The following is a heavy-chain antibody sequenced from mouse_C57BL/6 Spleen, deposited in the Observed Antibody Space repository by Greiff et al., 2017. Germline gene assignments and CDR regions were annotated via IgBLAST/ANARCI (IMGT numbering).Heavy chain of an antibody. CDR2: INPSNGGT. CDR1: GYTFTSYW. D-gene: IGHD2-4*01. J-gene: IGHJ3*01. V-gene: IGHV1-53*01. CDR3: ARTDYGGAWFAY. Sequence: QVQLKQPGTELVKPGASVKLSCKASGYTFTSYWMHWVKQRPGQGLEWIGNINPSNGGTNYNEKFKSKATLTVDKSSSTAYMQLSSLTSEDSAVYYCARTDYGGAWFAYWGQGTLVTVSA.